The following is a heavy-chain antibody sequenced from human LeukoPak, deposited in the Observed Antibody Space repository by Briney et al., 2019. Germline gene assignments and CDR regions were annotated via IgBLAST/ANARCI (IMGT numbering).Heavy chain of an antibody. D-gene: IGHD1-1*01. Sequence: SVKVSCKASGGTFSIYAISWVRQAPGQGLEWMGGIIPMFGTANYAQKFQGRVTITADESTSTAYMELSSLRSEDTAVYYCANRRRASRGYGMDVWGQGITVTVSS. V-gene: IGHV1-69*13. CDR2: IIPMFGTA. J-gene: IGHJ6*02. CDR3: ANRRRASRGYGMDV. CDR1: GGTFSIYA.